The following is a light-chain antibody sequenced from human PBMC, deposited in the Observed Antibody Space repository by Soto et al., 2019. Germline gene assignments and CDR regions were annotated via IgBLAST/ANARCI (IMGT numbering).Light chain of an antibody. CDR3: QQSGSSPPFI. Sequence: ILLTQSPGTLSLSPGERATLSCRSSQSVSNREIAWYQQIPGQAPRLLLFGTSNRATGIPDRFSGSGSGTDFTLSISRLEPEDFAVYYCQQSGSSPPFIFGPGTKVDIK. CDR2: GTS. J-gene: IGKJ3*01. CDR1: QSVSNRE. V-gene: IGKV3-20*01.